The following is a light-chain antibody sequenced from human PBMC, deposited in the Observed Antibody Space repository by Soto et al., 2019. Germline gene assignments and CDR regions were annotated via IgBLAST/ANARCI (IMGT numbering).Light chain of an antibody. Sequence: DIQMTQSPSTVSASVGDRVTITCRASQSINGWLAWYQQKPGKAPKLLIYAASNLLSGVPSRFSGSGSGTVFTLTIFSVQPDDSATYYCQHYNSNPWTFGQGTMVEVK. CDR1: QSINGW. CDR2: AAS. CDR3: QHYNSNPWT. J-gene: IGKJ1*01. V-gene: IGKV1-5*01.